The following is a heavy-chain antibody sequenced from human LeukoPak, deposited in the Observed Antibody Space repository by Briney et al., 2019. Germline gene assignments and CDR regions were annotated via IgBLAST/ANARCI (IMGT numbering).Heavy chain of an antibody. CDR1: GGSISSYY. CDR2: IYYSGST. J-gene: IGHJ3*02. D-gene: IGHD1-26*01. CDR3: ARDSGTDAFDI. V-gene: IGHV4-59*01. Sequence: SETLSLTCTVSGGSISSYYWSWIRQPPGKGLEWIGYIYYSGSTNYSPSLKSRVTISVDTSKNQFSLKLSSVTAADTAVYYCARDSGTDAFDIWGQGTMVTVSS.